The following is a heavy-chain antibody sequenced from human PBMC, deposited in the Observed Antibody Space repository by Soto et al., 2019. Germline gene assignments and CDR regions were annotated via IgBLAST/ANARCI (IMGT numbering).Heavy chain of an antibody. Sequence: EVRLLESGGGLVQPGGSLRLSCAASGFNLSVYAMSWVRQAPGKGLEWVSGISGSGDSTHYADSVKGRFTVSRDNSKSMLYLQTNSLRAEDTAIYYCAKALYGGFTYWGQGTLVTVSS. CDR1: GFNLSVYA. CDR3: AKALYGGFTY. J-gene: IGHJ4*02. D-gene: IGHD3-10*01. V-gene: IGHV3-23*01. CDR2: ISGSGDST.